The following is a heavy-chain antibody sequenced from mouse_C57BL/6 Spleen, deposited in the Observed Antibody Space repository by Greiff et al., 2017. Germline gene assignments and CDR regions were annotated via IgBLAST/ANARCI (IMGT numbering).Heavy chain of an antibody. V-gene: IGHV5-16*01. CDR1: GFTFSDYY. Sequence: DVQLVESEGGLVQPGSSMKLSCTASGFTFSDYYMAWVRQVPEKGLEWVANINYDGSSTYYLDSLKSRFIISRDNAKNILYLQMSSLKSEDTATYYCAREDTTVDLDWYFDVWGTGTTVTVSS. D-gene: IGHD1-1*01. CDR3: AREDTTVDLDWYFDV. J-gene: IGHJ1*03. CDR2: INYDGSST.